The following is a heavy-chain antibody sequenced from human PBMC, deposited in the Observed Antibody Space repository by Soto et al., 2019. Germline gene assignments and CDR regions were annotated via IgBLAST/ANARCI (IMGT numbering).Heavy chain of an antibody. D-gene: IGHD4-17*01. CDR1: GFTFSDYY. Sequence: GGSLRLSCEASGFTFSDYYMTRFRQAPGKGLEWVSYISGGGTFAVYADSLRGRVTISRDNAKSSVYLQITSLRADDSGVYYCARGHTTVRRAYFDYWGQGTVVTVSS. V-gene: IGHV3-11*04. J-gene: IGHJ4*02. CDR2: ISGGGTFA. CDR3: ARGHTTVRRAYFDY.